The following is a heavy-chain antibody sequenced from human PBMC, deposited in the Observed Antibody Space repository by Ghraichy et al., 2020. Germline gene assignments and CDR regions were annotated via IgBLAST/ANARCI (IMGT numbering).Heavy chain of an antibody. J-gene: IGHJ4*02. CDR3: ARNEWIDY. CDR1: GFSLSSYS. Sequence: LSLTCAGYGFSLSSYSMNWARQAPGKGLEWLSYISSTVSTIYYADSVKGRFTISRDNARNSLYLQMDSLRDDDTAVYYCARNEWIDYWGQGTLVIVSS. D-gene: IGHD3-3*01. V-gene: IGHV3-48*02. CDR2: ISSTVSTI.